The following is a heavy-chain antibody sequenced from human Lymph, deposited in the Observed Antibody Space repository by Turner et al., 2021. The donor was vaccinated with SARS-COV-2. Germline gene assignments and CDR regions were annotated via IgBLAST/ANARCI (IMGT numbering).Heavy chain of an antibody. D-gene: IGHD3-10*01. V-gene: IGHV1-2*02. J-gene: IGHJ4*02. CDR2: IHPNSGGT. CDR3: ARSRDLQSMVRGVDPFDY. Sequence: QVQLVQSGAEVKKPGASVKVSCKASGSTLTGYYMHWVRQAPGQGLEWMGWIHPNSGGTNYAQKFQGRVTMTRDTSISTAYMDLSRLRSDDTAMYYCARSRDLQSMVRGVDPFDYWGQVTLVTVSS. CDR1: GSTLTGYY.